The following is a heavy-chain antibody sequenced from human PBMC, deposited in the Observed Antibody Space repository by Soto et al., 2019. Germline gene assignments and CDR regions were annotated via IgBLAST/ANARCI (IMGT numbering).Heavy chain of an antibody. CDR1: GFTFSSYA. CDR2: ISGSGGST. J-gene: IGHJ4*02. CDR3: AKDGYSSSWYRVPALWYFDF. Sequence: PGGSLRLSCAASGFTFSSYAMSWVRQAPGKGLEWVSAISGSGGSTYYADSVKGRFTISRDNSKNTLYLQMNSLRAEDTAVYYCAKDGYSSSWYRVPALWYFDFWGQGTLVTVSS. D-gene: IGHD6-13*01. V-gene: IGHV3-23*01.